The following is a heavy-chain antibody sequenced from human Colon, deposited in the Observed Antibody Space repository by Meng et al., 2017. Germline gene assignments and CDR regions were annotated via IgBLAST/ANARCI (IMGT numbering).Heavy chain of an antibody. Sequence: QGHLPESGPGLEQPSQTLSLTCTVSGGSIDSDPYDWSWIRQPAGKKLEWIGRIYSSGSTNYNPSLKSRVTISLDRSKNQFSLELNSVTAADTAIYFCARKRTSPGTLGFDYWGQGTLVTVSS. CDR2: IYSSGST. D-gene: IGHD6-13*01. CDR3: ARKRTSPGTLGFDY. CDR1: GGSIDSDPYD. J-gene: IGHJ4*02. V-gene: IGHV4-61*02.